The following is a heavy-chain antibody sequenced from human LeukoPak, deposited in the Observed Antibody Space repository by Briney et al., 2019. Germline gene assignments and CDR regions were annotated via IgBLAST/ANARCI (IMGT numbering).Heavy chain of an antibody. D-gene: IGHD3-22*01. Sequence: GGSLRLSCAASGFTFSSYGIHWVRQAPGKGLEWVAFIRYDGSNKYYADSVKGRFTISRDNSKNTLYLQMNRLRAEDTAVYYCAKDFSVYYYDSRVLDYWGQGTLVTVSS. CDR1: GFTFSSYG. CDR2: IRYDGSNK. V-gene: IGHV3-30*02. CDR3: AKDFSVYYYDSRVLDY. J-gene: IGHJ4*02.